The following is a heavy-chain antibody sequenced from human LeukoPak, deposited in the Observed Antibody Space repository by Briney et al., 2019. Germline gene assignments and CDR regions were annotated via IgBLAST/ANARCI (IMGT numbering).Heavy chain of an antibody. V-gene: IGHV3-30*04. CDR3: ARVRVGSSWYDAFDI. CDR1: GFTFSSYA. Sequence: GRSLRLSCAASGFTFSSYAMHWVRQAPGKGLEWVAVISFDGSNKYYADSVKGRFTISRDNSKNTLYLQMNSLRAEDTAVYYCARVRVGSSWYDAFDIWGQGTMVTVSS. D-gene: IGHD6-13*01. J-gene: IGHJ3*02. CDR2: ISFDGSNK.